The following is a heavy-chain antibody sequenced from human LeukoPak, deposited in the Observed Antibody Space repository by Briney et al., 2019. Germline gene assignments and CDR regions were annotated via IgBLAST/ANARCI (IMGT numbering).Heavy chain of an antibody. CDR1: GGSISSGSYY. CDR2: IYTSGST. Sequence: SETLSLTCTVSGGSISSGSYYWSWIRQPAGKGLEWIVRIYTSGSTNYNPSLKSRVTISVDTSKNQFSLKLSSVTAADTAVYYCARGGSDFWSGSFDYWGQGTLVTVSS. J-gene: IGHJ4*02. CDR3: ARGGSDFWSGSFDY. D-gene: IGHD3-3*01. V-gene: IGHV4-61*02.